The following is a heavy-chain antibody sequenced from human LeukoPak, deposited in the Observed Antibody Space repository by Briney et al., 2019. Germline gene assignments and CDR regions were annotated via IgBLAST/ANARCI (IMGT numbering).Heavy chain of an antibody. CDR2: IYYSGST. D-gene: IGHD2-2*01. CDR3: ARESRGGYCSSTSCSGAFDI. J-gene: IGHJ3*02. Sequence: SETLSLTCTVSGGSISSSSYYWGWIRQPPGKGLEWIGYIYYSGSTYYNPSLKSRVTISVDTSKNQFSLKLSSVTAADTAVYYCARESRGGYCSSTSCSGAFDIWGQGTMVTVSS. V-gene: IGHV4-30-4*08. CDR1: GGSISSSSYY.